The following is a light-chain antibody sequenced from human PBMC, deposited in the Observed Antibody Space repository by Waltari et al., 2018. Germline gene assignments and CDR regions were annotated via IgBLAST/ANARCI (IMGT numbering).Light chain of an antibody. J-gene: IGLJ2*01. CDR2: DDS. Sequence: SYVLTQAPSVSVAPGKTAKISCGGNNIGRKSVHWYQQKPGQAPILVVFDDSDRPSGIPERFSGSNSGNTATLTIRRAEVGEEADYYLQVWDDIDEPVLFGGGTKLTV. CDR1: NIGRKS. V-gene: IGLV3-21*03. CDR3: QVWDDIDEPVL.